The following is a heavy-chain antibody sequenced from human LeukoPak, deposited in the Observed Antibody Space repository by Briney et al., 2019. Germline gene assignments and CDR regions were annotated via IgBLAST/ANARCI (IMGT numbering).Heavy chain of an antibody. Sequence: PGGSLRLSCAASGFTFSNNALSWVRQAPGKGLEWVSAISGSGGSTYYADSVKGRFTISRDNSKNTLYLQMNSLRAEDTAVYYCAKARGALYTNFDYWGQGTLVTVSS. V-gene: IGHV3-23*01. D-gene: IGHD2-2*02. CDR1: GFTFSNNA. CDR3: AKARGALYTNFDY. J-gene: IGHJ4*02. CDR2: ISGSGGST.